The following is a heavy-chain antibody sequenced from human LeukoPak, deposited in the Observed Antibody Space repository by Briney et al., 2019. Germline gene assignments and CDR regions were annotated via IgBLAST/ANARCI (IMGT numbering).Heavy chain of an antibody. Sequence: SETMSLTCAVDGGSSSGYYWSWNRHPPGKGLEWIGEINHGGRTNYNTSLKSRVTLPVDTSKSQFSLKLSSVTAADTAVYYCARARQYQLLSTWRQGTLVSVSS. D-gene: IGHD2-2*01. CDR3: ARARQYQLLST. J-gene: IGHJ5*02. CDR2: INHGGRT. CDR1: GGSSSGYY. V-gene: IGHV4-34*01.